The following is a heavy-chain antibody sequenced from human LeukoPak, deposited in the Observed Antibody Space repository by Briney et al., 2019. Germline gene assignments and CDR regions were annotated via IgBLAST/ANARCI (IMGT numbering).Heavy chain of an antibody. D-gene: IGHD3-10*02. CDR1: GFTFSSYW. Sequence: GGSLRLSCAASGFTFSSYWMHWVRQAPGKGLGWVSRINSDGSSTSYADSVKGRFTISRDNAKNTLYLQMNSLRAEDTAVYYCAELGITMIGGAWGKGTTVTISS. CDR2: INSDGSST. J-gene: IGHJ6*04. CDR3: AELGITMIGGA. V-gene: IGHV3-74*01.